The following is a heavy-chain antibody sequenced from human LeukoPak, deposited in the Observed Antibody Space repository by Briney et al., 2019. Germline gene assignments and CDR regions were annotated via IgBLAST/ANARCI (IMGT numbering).Heavy chain of an antibody. CDR3: ARGRVAARPGY. J-gene: IGHJ4*02. CDR1: GGSFSGYY. V-gene: IGHV4-34*01. D-gene: IGHD6-6*01. CDR2: INHSGST. Sequence: PSETLSLTCAVYGGSFSGYYWSWIRQPPGKGLEWIGEINHSGSTNYNPSLKSRVTISVDTSKNQFSLKLSSVTAADTAVYYCARGRVAARPGYWGQGTLVTVSS.